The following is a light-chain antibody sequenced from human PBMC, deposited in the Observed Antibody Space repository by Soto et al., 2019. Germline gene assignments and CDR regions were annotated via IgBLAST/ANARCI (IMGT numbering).Light chain of an antibody. J-gene: IGLJ1*01. V-gene: IGLV2-18*02. CDR1: SSDIGTYNR. CDR2: EVN. Sequence: QLVLTQPASVSGSPGQSITISCIGTSSDIGTYNRVSWYQQPPGTAPKLIIYEVNNRPSGVPDRFSGSKSGNTASLIISGLQAEDEADYYCNSFTTSNTYVFGTGTKLTVL. CDR3: NSFTTSNTYV.